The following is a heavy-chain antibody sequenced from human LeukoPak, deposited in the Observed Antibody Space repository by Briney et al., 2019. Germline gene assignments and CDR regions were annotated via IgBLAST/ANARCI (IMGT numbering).Heavy chain of an antibody. V-gene: IGHV1-18*01. CDR3: AREEGAPIAAANV. Sequence: ASVKVFCKASGYTFTNYGVSWVRQAPGQGLEWMGWIYVYNGNTNYAQKFQGRVTMTTDTSTSTAYMELRSLRSDDTAVYYCAREEGAPIAAANVWGLGTMVTVSS. J-gene: IGHJ3*01. CDR1: GYTFTNYG. D-gene: IGHD6-13*01. CDR2: IYVYNGNT.